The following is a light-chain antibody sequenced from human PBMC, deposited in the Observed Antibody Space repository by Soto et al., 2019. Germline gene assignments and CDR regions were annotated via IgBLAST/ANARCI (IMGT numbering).Light chain of an antibody. J-gene: IGKJ1*01. CDR2: GAS. V-gene: IGKV1-6*01. CDR1: QGIRSD. CDR3: LQDFNYPWS. Sequence: IQMTQSPSSLSASVGDRVIITCRASQGIRSDLDWYQQKPGKAPKLLIYGASNLQSGVPSRFSGSGSGAVFTLTISSLQPEDFATYYCLQDFNYPWSFGQGTKVDI.